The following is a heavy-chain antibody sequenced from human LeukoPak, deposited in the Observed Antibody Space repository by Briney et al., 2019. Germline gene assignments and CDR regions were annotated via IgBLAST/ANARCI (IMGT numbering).Heavy chain of an antibody. CDR2: INHSGST. D-gene: IGHD4-17*01. J-gene: IGHJ5*02. CDR3: ARGSGTVTT. Sequence: SETLSLTCAVYSGSFSGYYWSWIRRPPGKGLEWIGEINHSGSTNYNPSLKSRVTISVDTSKNQLSLKLTSVTAADTAVYYCARGSGTVTTWGQGTLVTVSS. CDR1: SGSFSGYY. V-gene: IGHV4-34*01.